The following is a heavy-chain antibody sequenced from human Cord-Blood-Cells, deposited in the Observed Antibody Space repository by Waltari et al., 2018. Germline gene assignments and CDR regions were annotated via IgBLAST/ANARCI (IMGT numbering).Heavy chain of an antibody. CDR1: GGSISSHS. D-gene: IGHD6-13*01. Sequence: QVQLQESGPGLVKPSETLSLTCTVSGGSISSHSWSWIRQPPGKGLEWIGYIYYSGSTNYNPSLKSRVTISVDTSKNQFSLKLSSVTAADTAVYYCARDPLSGNSFDYWGQGTLVTVSS. V-gene: IGHV4-59*11. CDR3: ARDPLSGNSFDY. J-gene: IGHJ4*02. CDR2: IYYSGST.